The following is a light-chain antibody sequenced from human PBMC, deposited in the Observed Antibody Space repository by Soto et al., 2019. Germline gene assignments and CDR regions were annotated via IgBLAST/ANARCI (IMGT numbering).Light chain of an antibody. J-gene: IGKJ1*01. CDR2: GAS. CDR3: QQYDNWPRT. CDR1: QSVSSN. V-gene: IGKV3-15*01. Sequence: EIVMTQSPATLSVSPGERATLSCRASQSVSSNFAWYQQRPGQAPRLLIYGASTRATGVPARFSGSGSETEFTLTISGLQSEDFAVYYCQQYDNWPRTFGQGTKVEIK.